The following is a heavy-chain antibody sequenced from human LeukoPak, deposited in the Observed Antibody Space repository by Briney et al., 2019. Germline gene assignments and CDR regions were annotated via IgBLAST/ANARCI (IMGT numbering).Heavy chain of an antibody. CDR2: ISGDGGST. CDR3: ARGDCSSTSCYPSDDDAFDI. V-gene: IGHV3-64*01. J-gene: IGHJ3*02. CDR1: GFTFSSYA. D-gene: IGHD2-2*01. Sequence: GGSLRLSCAASGFTFSSYAMHWVRQAPGKGLEYVSTISGDGGSTYYANSVKGRFSISRDNSKNTLHLQMGSLRNEDMAVYHCARGDCSSTSCYPSDDDAFDIWGQGTMVTVSS.